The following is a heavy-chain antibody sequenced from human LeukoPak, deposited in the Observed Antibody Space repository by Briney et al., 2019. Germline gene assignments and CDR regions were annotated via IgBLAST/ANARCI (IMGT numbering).Heavy chain of an antibody. Sequence: GGSLRLSCTTSGFNFSSYWMIWVRQASGKGLEWVGRIRSKRNSYATAYAVSVKGRFTVSRDDSKNTAYLQMNSLKTEDTAVYYCTSGETTRPFDYWGQGTLVTVSS. CDR2: IRSKRNSYAT. CDR1: GFNFSSYW. CDR3: TSGETTRPFDY. V-gene: IGHV3-73*01. D-gene: IGHD1-7*01. J-gene: IGHJ4*02.